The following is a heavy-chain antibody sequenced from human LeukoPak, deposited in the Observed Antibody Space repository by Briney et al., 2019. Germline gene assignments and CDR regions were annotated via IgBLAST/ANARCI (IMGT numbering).Heavy chain of an antibody. Sequence: ASVKVSCKASGYTFTSYYMHWVRQAPAQGLEGMGIINPSGCSTSYAQKFQGRVTMTRDMSTSTVYMELSSLRSEDTAVYYCASPAYCGGDCYSDAFDIWGQGTMVTVSS. CDR3: ASPAYCGGDCYSDAFDI. CDR1: GYTFTSYY. V-gene: IGHV1-46*01. CDR2: INPSGCST. D-gene: IGHD2-21*02. J-gene: IGHJ3*02.